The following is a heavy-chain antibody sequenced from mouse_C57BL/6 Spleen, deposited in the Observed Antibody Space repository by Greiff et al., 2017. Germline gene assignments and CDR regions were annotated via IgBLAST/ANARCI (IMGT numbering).Heavy chain of an antibody. Sequence: QVHVKQPGAELVRPGTSVKLSCKASGYTFTSYWMHWVKQRPGQGLEWIGVIDPSDSYTNYNQKFKGKATLTVDTSSSTAYMQLSSLTSEDSAVYYCARAGDYDVAWFAYWGQGTLVTVSA. D-gene: IGHD2-4*01. J-gene: IGHJ3*01. V-gene: IGHV1-59*01. CDR2: IDPSDSYT. CDR1: GYTFTSYW. CDR3: ARAGDYDVAWFAY.